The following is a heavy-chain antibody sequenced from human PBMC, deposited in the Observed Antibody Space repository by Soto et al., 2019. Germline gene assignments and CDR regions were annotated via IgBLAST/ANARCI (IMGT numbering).Heavy chain of an antibody. D-gene: IGHD6-13*01. CDR1: GFTFSDYY. CDR2: ISSSGSTI. Sequence: GGSLRLSCAASGFTFSDYYMSWIRQAPGKGLEWVSYISSSGSTIYYADSVKGRFTISRDNAKNSLYLQMNSLRAEDTAVYYCARDLEGSSWTQPGLGYYYYMDVWGKGTTVTVSS. CDR3: ARDLEGSSWTQPGLGYYYYMDV. J-gene: IGHJ6*03. V-gene: IGHV3-11*01.